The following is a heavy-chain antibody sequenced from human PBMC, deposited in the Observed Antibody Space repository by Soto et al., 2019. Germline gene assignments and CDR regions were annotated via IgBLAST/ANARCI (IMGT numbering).Heavy chain of an antibody. CDR1: GFTVSSNY. V-gene: IGHV3-66*01. CDR2: IYSGGST. CDR3: GRDNYCSSTSCYEVPWFDP. D-gene: IGHD2-2*01. J-gene: IGHJ5*02. Sequence: PGGSLRLSCAASGFTVSSNYMSWVRQAPGKGLEWVSVIYSGGSTYYADSVKGRFTISRDNSKNTLYLQMNSLRAEDTAVYYCGRDNYCSSTSCYEVPWFDPWGQGTLVTVSS.